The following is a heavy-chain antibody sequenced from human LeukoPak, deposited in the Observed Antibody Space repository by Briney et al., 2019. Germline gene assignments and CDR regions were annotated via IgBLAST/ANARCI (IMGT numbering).Heavy chain of an antibody. D-gene: IGHD4-23*01. CDR2: INPNSGST. J-gene: IGHJ6*02. Sequence: EASVKVSCKASGYTSTGYYMHWVRQAPGQGLEWMGWINPNSGSTNYAQKFQGRLTMTRDTSISTAYMELSRLRSEDTAVDYCARGLRWYQDRGVGYYYGMDAWGQGTTVTVSS. CDR1: GYTSTGYY. CDR3: ARGLRWYQDRGVGYYYGMDA. V-gene: IGHV1-2*02.